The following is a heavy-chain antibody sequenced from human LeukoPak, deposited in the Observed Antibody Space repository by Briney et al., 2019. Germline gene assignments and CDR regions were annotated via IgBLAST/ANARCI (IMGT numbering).Heavy chain of an antibody. J-gene: IGHJ4*02. D-gene: IGHD2-15*01. CDR1: GGSISSYY. Sequence: PSETLSLTCTVSGGSISSYYWSWIRQPPGKGLEWIGYIYYSGSTNYNPSLKSRVTISVDTSKNQFSLKLGSVTAADTAVYYCARRGYYCSGGSCYAIFDYWGQGTLVTVSS. V-gene: IGHV4-59*01. CDR2: IYYSGST. CDR3: ARRGYYCSGGSCYAIFDY.